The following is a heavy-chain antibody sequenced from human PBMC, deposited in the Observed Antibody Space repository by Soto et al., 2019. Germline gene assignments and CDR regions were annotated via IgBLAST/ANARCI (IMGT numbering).Heavy chain of an antibody. CDR1: GFTVSSNY. CDR3: ARDASRDSSARGWFDP. D-gene: IGHD6-13*01. Sequence: GGSLRLSCAASGFTVSSNYMSWVRQAPGKGLEWVSVIYSGGSTYYADSVKGRFTISRDNSKNTLYLQMNSLRAEDTAVYYCARDASRDSSARGWFDPWGPGTLVTVSS. V-gene: IGHV3-53*01. CDR2: IYSGGST. J-gene: IGHJ5*02.